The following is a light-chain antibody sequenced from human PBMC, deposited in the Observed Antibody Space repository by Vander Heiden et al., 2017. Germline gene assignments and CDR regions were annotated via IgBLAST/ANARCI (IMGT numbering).Light chain of an antibody. V-gene: IGLV1-51*01. J-gene: IGLJ3*02. Sequence: QSVLTQPPSVSPAPGQKVTISCSGTNSNIGKNFVSWYQQLPGTAPKLLIYDNNKRPSGIPDRFSASKSGASATLDITGLQTGDEADFYCGTWDSSLNAGVFGGGTRLTVL. CDR2: DNN. CDR1: NSNIGKNF. CDR3: GTWDSSLNAGV.